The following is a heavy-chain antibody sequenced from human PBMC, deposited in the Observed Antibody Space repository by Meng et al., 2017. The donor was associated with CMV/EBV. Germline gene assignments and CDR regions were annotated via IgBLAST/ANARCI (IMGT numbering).Heavy chain of an antibody. CDR2: INSDGSST. D-gene: IGHD7-27*01. Sequence: GESLKISCAASGFTFSSYWMHWVRQAPGKGPVWVSRINSDGSSTRYADSVKGRFTISRDNAKNTLYLQMNSLRAEDTAVYYCARVPGPWVMDVWGQGTTVTVSS. CDR3: ARVPGPWVMDV. J-gene: IGHJ6*02. CDR1: GFTFSSYW. V-gene: IGHV3-74*01.